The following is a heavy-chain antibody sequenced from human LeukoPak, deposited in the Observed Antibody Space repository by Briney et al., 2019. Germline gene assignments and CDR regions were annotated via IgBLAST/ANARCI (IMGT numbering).Heavy chain of an antibody. J-gene: IGHJ6*02. V-gene: IGHV3-30-3*01. Sequence: TGGSLRLSCAACGFTFSSYAMHWVRQAPGKGLEWVAVISYDGSNKYYADSVKGRFTISRDNSKNTLYLQMNSLRAEDTAVYYCARESGLVRGVYYYYGMDVWGQGTTVTVSS. CDR2: ISYDGSNK. D-gene: IGHD3-10*01. CDR3: ARESGLVRGVYYYYGMDV. CDR1: GFTFSSYA.